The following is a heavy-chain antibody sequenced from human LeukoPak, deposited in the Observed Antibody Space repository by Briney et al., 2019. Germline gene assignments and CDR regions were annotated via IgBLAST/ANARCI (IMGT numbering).Heavy chain of an antibody. CDR3: ASASGYYDILTGFTDTYYYYGMDV. Sequence: PSETLSLTCAVYGGSFSGYYWSWTRQPPGKGLEWIGEINHSGSTNYNPSLKSRVTISVDTSKNQFSLKLSSVTAADTAVYYCASASGYYDILTGFTDTYYYYGMDVWGQGTTVTVSS. J-gene: IGHJ6*02. D-gene: IGHD3-9*01. V-gene: IGHV4-34*01. CDR1: GGSFSGYY. CDR2: INHSGST.